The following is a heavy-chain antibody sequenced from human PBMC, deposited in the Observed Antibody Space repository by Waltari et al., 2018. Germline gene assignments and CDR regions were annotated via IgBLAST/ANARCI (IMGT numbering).Heavy chain of an antibody. J-gene: IGHJ5*01. CDR3: ARDPGGFDRRFDS. CDR2: INDSGSS. Sequence: QLQLQESGPGLVKPSQTLSLTCAVSGASVSSGGHSWSWIRLPTGRGLDWSGYINDSGSSDYNPTLKRRVAISIASSRNQFALKLTSVTAADTAVYYGARDPGGFDRRFDSWGQGILVTVSS. D-gene: IGHD3-16*01. CDR1: GASVSSGGHS. V-gene: IGHV4-30-2*01.